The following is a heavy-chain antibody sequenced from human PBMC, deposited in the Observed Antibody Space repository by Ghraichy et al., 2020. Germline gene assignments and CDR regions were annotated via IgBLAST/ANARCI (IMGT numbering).Heavy chain of an antibody. CDR1: GFTFDDYA. Sequence: GALRLSCAASGFTFDDYAMHWVRQAPGKGLEWVSLITGDGGSTYYADSVKGRFTISRDNSKNSLYLQMNSLRTEDTALYYCAKDTSPYSSSWNWFDPWGQGTLVTVSS. J-gene: IGHJ5*02. CDR3: AKDTSPYSSSWNWFDP. V-gene: IGHV3-43*02. CDR2: ITGDGGST. D-gene: IGHD6-13*01.